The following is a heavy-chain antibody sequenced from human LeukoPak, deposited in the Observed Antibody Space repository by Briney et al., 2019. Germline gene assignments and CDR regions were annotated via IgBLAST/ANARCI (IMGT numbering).Heavy chain of an antibody. CDR3: AKKTSYCAGDCYPYYFDY. J-gene: IGHJ4*01. Sequence: GGSLRLSCAASGFTFRTYAMSWVRQAPGKGLEWVSGISDSGDGTYYAESVKGRFTISRDNSRNTLFLQMNSLRAEDTAVYYCAKKTSYCAGDCYPYYFDYWGHGTLVTVSS. V-gene: IGHV3-23*01. D-gene: IGHD2-21*02. CDR1: GFTFRTYA. CDR2: ISDSGDGT.